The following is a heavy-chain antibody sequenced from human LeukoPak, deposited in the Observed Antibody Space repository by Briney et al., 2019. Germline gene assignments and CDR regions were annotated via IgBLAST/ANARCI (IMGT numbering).Heavy chain of an antibody. CDR1: GGTFSSYA. V-gene: IGHV1-69*05. Sequence: SVKVSCKAFGGTFSSYAIGWVRQAPGQGLEWMGGIIPIFGTANYAQKFQGRVTITTDESTSTAYMELSSLGSEDTAVYYCARDRSPNYYDSGGPNWFDPWGQGTLVTVSS. J-gene: IGHJ5*02. CDR3: ARDRSPNYYDSGGPNWFDP. CDR2: IIPIFGTA. D-gene: IGHD3-22*01.